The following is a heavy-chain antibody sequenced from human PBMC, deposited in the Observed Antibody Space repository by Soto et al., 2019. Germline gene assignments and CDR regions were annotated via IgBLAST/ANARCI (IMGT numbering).Heavy chain of an antibody. Sequence: SETLSLTCTVSGGSISSYYWSWIRQPPGKGLEWIGYIYYSGSTNYNPSLKSRVTISVDTSKNQFSLKLSSVTAADTAVYYCVRGGWLRAGDAFDIWGQGTMVTVSS. V-gene: IGHV4-59*01. CDR1: GGSISSYY. J-gene: IGHJ3*02. CDR3: VRGGWLRAGDAFDI. CDR2: IYYSGST. D-gene: IGHD5-12*01.